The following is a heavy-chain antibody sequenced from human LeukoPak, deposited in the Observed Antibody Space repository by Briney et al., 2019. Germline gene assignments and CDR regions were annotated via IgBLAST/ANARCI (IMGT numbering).Heavy chain of an antibody. Sequence: GASVKVSCKASGYTFTSYYMHWVRQAPGQGLEWMGIINPSGGSTSYAQKFQGRVTMTRDTSTSTVYMELSSLRSEDTAVYYCARTYYYDSSGYSMALDAFDIWGQGTMVTVSS. CDR1: GYTFTSYY. CDR2: INPSGGST. CDR3: ARTYYYDSSGYSMALDAFDI. J-gene: IGHJ3*02. D-gene: IGHD3-22*01. V-gene: IGHV1-46*01.